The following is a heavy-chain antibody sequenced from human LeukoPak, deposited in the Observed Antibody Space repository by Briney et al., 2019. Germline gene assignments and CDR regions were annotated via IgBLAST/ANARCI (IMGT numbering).Heavy chain of an antibody. CDR2: ISYDGSNK. CDR1: GFTFSSYA. CDR3: ARVQTDSRGWYHFDY. J-gene: IGHJ4*02. V-gene: IGHV3-30-3*01. Sequence: GGSLRLSCAASGFTFSSYAMHWVRQAPGKGLEWVAVISYDGSNKYYADSVKGRFTVSRDNAGNSLYLQMNNLRDDDTAVYFCARVQTDSRGWYHFDYWGQGTLVTVSS. D-gene: IGHD6-19*01.